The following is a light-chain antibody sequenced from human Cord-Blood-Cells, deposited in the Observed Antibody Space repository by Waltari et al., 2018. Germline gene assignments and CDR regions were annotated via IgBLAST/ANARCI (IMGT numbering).Light chain of an antibody. V-gene: IGKV1-39*01. CDR2: AAS. Sequence: DIQMTQSPSSLSASVADRVTTTCRASQSISSYLNWYQQKPGKAPKLLIYAASSLQSGVPSRFSGSGSGTDFTLTISSLQPEDFATYYCQQSYSTLFTFGPGTKVDIK. CDR3: QQSYSTLFT. J-gene: IGKJ3*01. CDR1: QSISSY.